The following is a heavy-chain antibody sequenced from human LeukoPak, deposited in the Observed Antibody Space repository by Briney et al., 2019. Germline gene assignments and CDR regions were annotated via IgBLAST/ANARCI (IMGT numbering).Heavy chain of an antibody. D-gene: IGHD1-1*01. J-gene: IGHJ4*02. Sequence: GGSLRLSCTASGLTFCTYVLNWVRQAPGKGLEWVASIGPTGSDRYHADSVKGRFTISRDNANNLLHLQMNSLRAEDTAVYYCATESTGRHYDYWGQGTLLTVSS. CDR2: IGPTGSDR. CDR3: ATESTGRHYDY. V-gene: IGHV3-21*06. CDR1: GLTFCTYV.